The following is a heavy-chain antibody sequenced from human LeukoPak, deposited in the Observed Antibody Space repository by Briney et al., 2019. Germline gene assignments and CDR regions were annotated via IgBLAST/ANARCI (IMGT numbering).Heavy chain of an antibody. J-gene: IGHJ3*02. D-gene: IGHD1-26*01. Sequence: GRSLRLSCAASGFTFSSYGMHWVRQAPGKGLEWVAVISYDGSNKYYADSVKGRFTISRDNAKNSLFLQMTSLRHEDTTVYYCARDGALSVGAFDIWGQGTMVSVSS. V-gene: IGHV3-30*03. CDR1: GFTFSSYG. CDR2: ISYDGSNK. CDR3: ARDGALSVGAFDI.